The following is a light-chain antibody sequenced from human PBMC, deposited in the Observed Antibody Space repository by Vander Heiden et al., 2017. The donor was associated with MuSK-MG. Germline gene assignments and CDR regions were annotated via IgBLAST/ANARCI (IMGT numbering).Light chain of an antibody. J-gene: IGKJ3*01. V-gene: IGKV1-13*02. CDR3: QQFNSYPFFT. Sequence: AIQLTQSPSSLSASVGDRVTITCRASQGISSALAWYQQKPGKAPKLLIYDASSLESGVPSRFSGSGSGTDFTLTISSLQPEDFATYYCQQFNSYPFFTFGHGTKVEIK. CDR1: QGISSA. CDR2: DAS.